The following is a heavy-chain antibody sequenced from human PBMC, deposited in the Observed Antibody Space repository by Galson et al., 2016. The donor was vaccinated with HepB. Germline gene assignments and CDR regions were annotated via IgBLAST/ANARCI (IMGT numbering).Heavy chain of an antibody. CDR3: AREAAGHFYGMDV. CDR2: VNSSGGRT. V-gene: IGHV1-46*01. D-gene: IGHD6-19*01. J-gene: IGHJ6*02. CDR1: GYTFTSYS. Sequence: SVKVSCKASGYTFTSYSMHWVRQAPGHGLEWMGVVNSSGGRTKYAQKFQGRVTMTRDKSTTTVYMELSSLRSDDTAVYYRAREAAGHFYGMDVWGQGTTISVSS.